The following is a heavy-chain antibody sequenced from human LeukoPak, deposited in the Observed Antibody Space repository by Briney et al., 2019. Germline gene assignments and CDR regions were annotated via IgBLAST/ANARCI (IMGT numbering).Heavy chain of an antibody. CDR3: ARVLRGGLEYFDY. CDR2: IYHSGST. J-gene: IGHJ4*02. V-gene: IGHV4-4*02. Sequence: PAETLSLTCAVSGGSINNSNWWSWVRQPPGKGLEWIGEIYHSGSTNYNPSLKSRVTISVDKSKNQLSLKLNSVTAADTAVYYCARVLRGGLEYFDYWGQGTLVTSP. CDR1: GGSINNSNW.